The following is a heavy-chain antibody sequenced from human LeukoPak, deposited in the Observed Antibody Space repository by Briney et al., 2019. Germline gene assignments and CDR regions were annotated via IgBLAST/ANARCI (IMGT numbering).Heavy chain of an antibody. J-gene: IGHJ5*02. CDR1: GGSISSYY. CDR3: ARDMPKRGYDLGGWFDP. V-gene: IGHV4-4*07. Sequence: SETLSLTCTVSGGSISSYYWSWIRQPAGKGLEWIGRIYTSGSTNYNPPLKSRVTISVDTSKNQFSLKLSSVTAADTAVYYCARDMPKRGYDLGGWFDPWGQGALVTVSS. D-gene: IGHD5-12*01. CDR2: IYTSGST.